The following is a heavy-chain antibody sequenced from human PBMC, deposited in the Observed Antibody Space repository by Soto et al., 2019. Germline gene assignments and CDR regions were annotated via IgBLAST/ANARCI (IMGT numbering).Heavy chain of an antibody. CDR3: ARDLGGWPDY. CDR2: INPSGGST. J-gene: IGHJ4*02. Sequence: ASVKVSCKASGYTFTSYFMHWVRQAPGQGLEWMGIINPSGGSTSYAQKFQGRVTMTRDTSASTAYMELSSLRSEDTAVYYCARDLGGWPDYWGQGTLVTVPQ. CDR1: GYTFTSYF. D-gene: IGHD2-15*01. V-gene: IGHV1-46*01.